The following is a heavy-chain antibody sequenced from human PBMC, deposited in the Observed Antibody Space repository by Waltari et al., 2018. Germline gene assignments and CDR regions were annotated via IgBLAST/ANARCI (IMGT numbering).Heavy chain of an antibody. J-gene: IGHJ5*02. CDR2: INPNSGGT. CDR1: GNSLTAYY. V-gene: IGHV1-2*02. Sequence: VQLVQSGAEVKKPGASVKVSCKASGNSLTAYYMHWVRQAPGQGLEWMGWINPNSGGTNYAQKFQGRVTMTRDTSISTAYMELSSLRSDDTAVYYCARVISGSYEIDPWGQGTLVTVSS. CDR3: ARVISGSYEIDP. D-gene: IGHD1-26*01.